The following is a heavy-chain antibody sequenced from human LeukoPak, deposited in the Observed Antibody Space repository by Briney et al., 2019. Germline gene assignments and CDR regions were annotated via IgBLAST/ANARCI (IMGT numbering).Heavy chain of an antibody. Sequence: ESGPTLVNPTQTLTLTCTFSGFSLSTSGMCVSWIRQPPGKALEWLALIDWDDDKYYSTSLKTRLTISKDTSKNQVVLTMTNMDPVDTATYYCARINQYSGYDSGQEHQYFDYWGQGTLVTVSS. CDR2: IDWDDDK. D-gene: IGHD5-12*01. CDR3: ARINQYSGYDSGQEHQYFDY. J-gene: IGHJ4*02. CDR1: GFSLSTSGMC. V-gene: IGHV2-70*01.